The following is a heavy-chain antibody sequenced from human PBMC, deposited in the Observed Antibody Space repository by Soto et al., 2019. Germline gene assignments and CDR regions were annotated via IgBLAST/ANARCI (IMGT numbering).Heavy chain of an antibody. D-gene: IGHD2-15*01. CDR2: IYHSGST. CDR3: ARRYCSGGSCYPDY. Sequence: QLQLQESGSGLVKPSQTLSLTCAVSGGSISSGGYSWSWIRQPPGKGLEWIGYIYHSGSTYYNPPLKSRVTISVDRSKNQFSLKLSSVTAADTAVYYCARRYCSGGSCYPDYWGQGTLVTVSS. J-gene: IGHJ4*02. CDR1: GGSISSGGYS. V-gene: IGHV4-30-2*01.